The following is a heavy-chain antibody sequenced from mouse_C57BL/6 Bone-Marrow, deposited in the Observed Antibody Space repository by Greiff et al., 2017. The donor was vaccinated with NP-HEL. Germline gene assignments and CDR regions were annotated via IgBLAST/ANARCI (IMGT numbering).Heavy chain of an antibody. D-gene: IGHD4-1*01. J-gene: IGHJ2*01. Sequence: QVQLQQPGAELVMPGASVKLSCKASGYTFTSYWMHWVKQRPGQGLEWIGEIDPSDSYTNYNQKFKGKSTLTVDKSSSTAYMQLSSLTSEDSAVYYCARAPLGDCWGKGTTLTVSS. CDR2: IDPSDSYT. CDR1: GYTFTSYW. CDR3: ARAPLGDC. V-gene: IGHV1-69*01.